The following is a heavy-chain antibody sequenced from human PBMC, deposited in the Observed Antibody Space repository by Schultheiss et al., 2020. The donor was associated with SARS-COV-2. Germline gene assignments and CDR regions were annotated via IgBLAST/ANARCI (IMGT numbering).Heavy chain of an antibody. CDR3: ARSPTYSGYDWSDY. Sequence: GGSLRLSCAAFGFTFSSYWMSWVRQAPGKGLEWVANIKQDGSEKYYVDSVKGRFTISRDNAKNSLYLQMNSLRAEDTAVYYCARSPTYSGYDWSDYWGQGTLVTVSS. CDR2: IKQDGSEK. V-gene: IGHV3-7*01. D-gene: IGHD5-12*01. J-gene: IGHJ4*02. CDR1: GFTFSSYW.